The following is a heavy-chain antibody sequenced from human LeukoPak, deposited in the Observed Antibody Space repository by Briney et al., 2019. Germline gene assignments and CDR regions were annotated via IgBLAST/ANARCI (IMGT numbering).Heavy chain of an antibody. D-gene: IGHD6-19*01. CDR1: GFTFSSYA. Sequence: PGGSLRLSCAASGFTFSSYAMGWVRQAPGKGLEWVSAISGSGGSTYYADSVKGRFTISRDNSKNTLYLQMNSLRAEDTAVYYCAKDLRGRSIAVAGAYFIDYWGQGTLVTVSS. J-gene: IGHJ4*02. V-gene: IGHV3-23*01. CDR3: AKDLRGRSIAVAGAYFIDY. CDR2: ISGSGGST.